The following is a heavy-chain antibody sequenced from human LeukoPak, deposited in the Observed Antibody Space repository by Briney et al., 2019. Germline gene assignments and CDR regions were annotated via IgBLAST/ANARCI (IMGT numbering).Heavy chain of an antibody. J-gene: IGHJ4*02. Sequence: ASVKVSCKASGGTFSSYAISWVRQAPGQGLEWMGGIIPIFGTANYAQKFQGRVTITADESTSTAYMELSSLRSEDTAVYYCAREHMITFGGVIVGAVDYWGQGTLVTVSS. D-gene: IGHD3-16*02. CDR2: IIPIFGTA. CDR1: GGTFSSYA. CDR3: AREHMITFGGVIVGAVDY. V-gene: IGHV1-69*13.